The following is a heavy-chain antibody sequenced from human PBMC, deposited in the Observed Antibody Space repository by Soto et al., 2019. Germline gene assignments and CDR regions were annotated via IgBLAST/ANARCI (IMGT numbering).Heavy chain of an antibody. CDR1: GYSFTSYW. J-gene: IGHJ4*02. V-gene: IGHV5-51*01. D-gene: IGHD3-3*01. Sequence: CKGSGYSFTSYWIGWVRQMPGKGLEWMGIIYPGDSDTRYSPSFQGQVTISADKSISTAYLQWSSLKASDTAMYYCANSAPFGRPSRGLADYCGQGPLVTVYS. CDR2: IYPGDSDT. CDR3: ANSAPFGRPSRGLADY.